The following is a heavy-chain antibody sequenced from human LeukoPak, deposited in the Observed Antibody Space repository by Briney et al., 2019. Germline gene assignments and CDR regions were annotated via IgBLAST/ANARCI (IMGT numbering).Heavy chain of an antibody. D-gene: IGHD3-22*01. CDR2: IYSGGST. CDR3: ARDLGQYYDTSDNWFDP. J-gene: IGHJ5*02. CDR1: GFTVSSNY. V-gene: IGHV3-53*01. Sequence: GGSLKLSCAASGFTVSSNYMSWVRQAPGKGLEWVSVIYSGGSTYYADSVKGRFTISRDNSKNTLNLQMNSLRAEDTAVYYCARDLGQYYDTSDNWFDPWGQGTLVTVSS.